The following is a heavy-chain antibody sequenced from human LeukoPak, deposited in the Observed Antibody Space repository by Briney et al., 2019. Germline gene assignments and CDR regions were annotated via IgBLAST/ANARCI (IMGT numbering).Heavy chain of an antibody. CDR2: ISYDGSNK. Sequence: GRSLRLSCAASGFTFSSYGMHWVRQAPGKGLEWVAVISYDGSNKYYADSVKGRFTISRDNSKNTLYLQMNSLRAEDTAVYYCAKDTPNTIYGDYVSDYWGQGTLVTVSS. V-gene: IGHV3-30*18. CDR1: GFTFSSYG. CDR3: AKDTPNTIYGDYVSDY. J-gene: IGHJ4*02. D-gene: IGHD4-17*01.